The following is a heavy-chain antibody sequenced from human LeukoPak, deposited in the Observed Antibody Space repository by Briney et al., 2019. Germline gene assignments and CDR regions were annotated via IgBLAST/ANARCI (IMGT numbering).Heavy chain of an antibody. CDR3: ARDRFHSNGWCWYSDY. D-gene: IGHD6-19*01. CDR1: GFTFSTYA. J-gene: IGHJ4*02. CDR2: ISYDGSNK. V-gene: IGHV3-30-3*01. Sequence: GGSLRLSCAASGFTFSTYAMHWVRQAPGKGLEWVAVISYDGSNKYYADSVKGRFTISRDNSKNTLYLQMNSLRAEDTAVYYCARDRFHSNGWCWYSDYWGQGTLVTVSS.